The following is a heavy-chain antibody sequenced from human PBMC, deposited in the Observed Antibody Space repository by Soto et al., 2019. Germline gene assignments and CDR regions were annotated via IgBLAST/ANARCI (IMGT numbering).Heavy chain of an antibody. J-gene: IGHJ6*02. CDR1: GGAVSSSSYY. D-gene: IGHD4-4*01. Sequence: SETLSLTCSVSGGAVSSSSYYWGWIRQPPGKGLEWIGNIYHSGTSYYNPSVKSRVTISVDTSKNQFSLKLTSLTAADTAVYYCAGLQFYYYFAMDVWGQVTTVTVSS. CDR3: AGLQFYYYFAMDV. CDR2: IYHSGTS. V-gene: IGHV4-39*01.